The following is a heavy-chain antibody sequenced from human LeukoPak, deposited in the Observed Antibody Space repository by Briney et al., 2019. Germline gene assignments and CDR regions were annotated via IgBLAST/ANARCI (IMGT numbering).Heavy chain of an antibody. CDR2: IIPIFGTA. CDR3: ARVPYSSPWTCDY. CDR1: GGTFSSYA. J-gene: IGHJ4*02. V-gene: IGHV1-69*01. Sequence: ASVKVSCKASGGTFSSYAISWVRQAPGQGLEWMGGIIPIFGTANYAQKFQGRVTITADESTSTAYMELSSLRSEDTAVYYCARVPYSSPWTCDYWGQGTLVTVSS. D-gene: IGHD6-13*01.